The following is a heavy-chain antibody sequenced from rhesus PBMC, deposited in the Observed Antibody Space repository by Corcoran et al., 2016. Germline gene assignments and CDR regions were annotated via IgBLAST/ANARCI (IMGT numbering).Heavy chain of an antibody. D-gene: IGHD6-25*01. J-gene: IGHJ3*01. CDR2: ISGSSGST. CDR3: ARHSGSWNVIPDAFDF. CDR1: GYSISRGYY. V-gene: IGHV4-99*01. Sequence: QVQLQESGPGLVKPSETLSLACAVSGYSISRGYYGGWIRQPPGKGLEYIGYISGSSGSTYYNPSLKSRVTISKDTSKNQFSLKLNSVTAADTAVYYCARHSGSWNVIPDAFDFWGQGLRVTVSS.